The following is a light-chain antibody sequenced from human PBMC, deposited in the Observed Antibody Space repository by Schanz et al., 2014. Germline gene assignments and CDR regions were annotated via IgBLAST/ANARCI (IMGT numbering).Light chain of an antibody. J-gene: IGLJ3*02. CDR3: AGWDDSLSGPV. Sequence: QSALTQPPSASGSPGQSVTISCTGSSSDIGGYNSVSWYQQFPGKAPKLMIYEVNKRPSGVPDRFSGSKSGNTASLTVSGLQAEDEAHYYCAGWDDSLSGPVFGGGTKLTVL. CDR2: EVN. V-gene: IGLV2-8*01. CDR1: SSDIGGYNS.